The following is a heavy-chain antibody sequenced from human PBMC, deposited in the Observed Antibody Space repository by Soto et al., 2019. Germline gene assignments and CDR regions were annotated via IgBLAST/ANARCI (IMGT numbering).Heavy chain of an antibody. V-gene: IGHV4-59*01. CDR2: THDSGST. CDR1: GPSLSRYY. CDR3: ARNPCGGSGGSCYSGGYCYYYSGMDV. D-gene: IGHD2-15*01. Sequence: SETLSLTCTVSGPSLSRYYLSWVRPPPGKGLEWIGYTHDSGSTNYNPSIKSRVTISVDTSKNQFSLKLSSVTAADRAVYYCARNPCGGSGGSCYSGGYCYYYSGMDVWGQGTTGTVSS. J-gene: IGHJ6*02.